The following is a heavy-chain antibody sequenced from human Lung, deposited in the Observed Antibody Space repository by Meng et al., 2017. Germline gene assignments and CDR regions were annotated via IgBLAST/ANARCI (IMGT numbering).Heavy chain of an antibody. D-gene: IGHD6-19*01. J-gene: IGHJ4*02. V-gene: IGHV6-1*01. CDR2: TYYRSKWYN. CDR3: ARSQQWLDS. CDR1: GDSVSSNSAA. Sequence: PLQKAAPGPVKPSHHLPPTCAISGDSVSSNSAAWNWIRQSPSRGLEWLGRTYYRSKWYNGYAVSVRSRITINPDTSKNQFSLQLNSVTPEDTAVYYCARSQQWLDSWGQGTLVTVSS.